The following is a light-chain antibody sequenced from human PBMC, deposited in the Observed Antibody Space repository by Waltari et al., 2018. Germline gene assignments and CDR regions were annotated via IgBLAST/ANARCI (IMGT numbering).Light chain of an antibody. CDR1: SSGFGHNYF. J-gene: IGLJ2*01. V-gene: IGLV2-23*01. CDR2: EGS. CDR3: CSYATYSPVL. Sequence: QSALTQPASVSGSPGQSITIPCPGTSSGFGHNYFVSWYQHHPGKAPKLIIYEGSKRPSGISNRFSGFRAGNMASLTISGLQAEDEADYYCCSYATYSPVLLGGGTKLTVL.